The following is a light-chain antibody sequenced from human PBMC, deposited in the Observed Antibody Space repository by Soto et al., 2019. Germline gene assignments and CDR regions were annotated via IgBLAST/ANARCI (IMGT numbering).Light chain of an antibody. CDR1: SSDVGAYNY. J-gene: IGLJ1*01. V-gene: IGLV2-14*01. CDR3: KSSTTSSTYV. Sequence: QSALTQPASVSGSPGQSITISCTGTSSDVGAYNYVSWYQQHPGKAPKLMISEVTDRPSGVSNRFSGSKSGNTASLTISGLQDEDEADYYCKSSTTSSTYVFGTGTKLTVL. CDR2: EVT.